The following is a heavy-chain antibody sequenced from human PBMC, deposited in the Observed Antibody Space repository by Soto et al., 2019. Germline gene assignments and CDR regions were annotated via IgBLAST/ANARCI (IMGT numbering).Heavy chain of an antibody. CDR2: IKSKTDGGTT. Sequence: GGSLRLSCAASGFTFSNAWMSWVRQAPGKGLEWVGRIKSKTDGGTTDYAAPVKGRFTISRDDSKNTLYLQMNSLKIEDTAMYYCTTDGILRVHVVVTAIPDYWGQGTLVTVSS. CDR3: TTDGILRVHVVVTAIPDY. V-gene: IGHV3-15*01. D-gene: IGHD2-21*02. J-gene: IGHJ4*02. CDR1: GFTFSNAW.